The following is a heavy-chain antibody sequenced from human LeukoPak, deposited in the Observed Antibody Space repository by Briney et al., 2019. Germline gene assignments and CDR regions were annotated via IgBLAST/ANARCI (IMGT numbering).Heavy chain of an antibody. D-gene: IGHD3-22*01. V-gene: IGHV3-11*03. Sequence: PGGSLRLSCAASGFTFSDYYMSWIRQAPGKGLEWVSYISSSSSYTNYADSVKGRFTISRDNAKNSLYLQMNSLRAEDTAVYYCAKNSGTYDSSGLDYWGQGTLVTVSS. J-gene: IGHJ4*02. CDR3: AKNSGTYDSSGLDY. CDR1: GFTFSDYY. CDR2: ISSSSSYT.